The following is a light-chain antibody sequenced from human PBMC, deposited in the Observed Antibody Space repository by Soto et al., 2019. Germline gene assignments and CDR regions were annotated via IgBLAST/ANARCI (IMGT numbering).Light chain of an antibody. CDR1: QSVLSSSDNHHY. J-gene: IGKJ4*01. CDR3: QQYSSAPLP. CDR2: WAS. Sequence: DIVMTQSPDSLAVSLGERATLNCMSSQSVLSSSDNHHYLACYQQKPGQPPKLIIYWASMRESVVPERFSGSGSGTDCTLTISSTQPEDVAVYYCQQYSSAPLPFGGGTTVELK. V-gene: IGKV4-1*01.